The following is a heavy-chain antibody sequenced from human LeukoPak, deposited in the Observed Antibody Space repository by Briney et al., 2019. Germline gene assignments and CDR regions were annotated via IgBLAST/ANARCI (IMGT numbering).Heavy chain of an antibody. CDR3: ARDKNYYGSGSYYKMDYYYYYMDV. CDR2: INHSGST. D-gene: IGHD3-10*01. J-gene: IGHJ6*03. V-gene: IGHV4-34*01. Sequence: SETLSLTCAVYGGSFSGYYWSWIRQPPGKGLEWIGEINHSGSTNYNPSLKSRVTMSVDTSKNQFSLKLSSVTAADTAVYYCARDKNYYGSGSYYKMDYYYYYMDVWGKGTTVTISS. CDR1: GGSFSGYY.